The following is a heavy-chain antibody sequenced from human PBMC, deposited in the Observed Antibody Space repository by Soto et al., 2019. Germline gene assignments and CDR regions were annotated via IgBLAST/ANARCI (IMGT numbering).Heavy chain of an antibody. CDR1: GGSISSYY. J-gene: IGHJ4*02. Sequence: PSETLSLTCTVSGGSISSYYWSWIRQPPGKGLEWIGYIYYSGSTNYNPSLKSRVTISVDTSKNQFSLKLSSVTAADTAVYYCARIHHDYGDYGYDYWGQGTLVTVSS. CDR2: IYYSGST. V-gene: IGHV4-59*01. CDR3: ARIHHDYGDYGYDY. D-gene: IGHD4-17*01.